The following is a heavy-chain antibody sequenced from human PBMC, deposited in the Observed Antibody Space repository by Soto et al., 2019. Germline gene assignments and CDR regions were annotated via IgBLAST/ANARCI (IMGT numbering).Heavy chain of an antibody. J-gene: IGHJ4*02. CDR3: AKAPYSGYLDY. V-gene: IGHV3-30*18. D-gene: IGHD3-22*01. CDR1: GFTFSSYG. Sequence: GGSLRLSCAASGFTFSSYGMHWVRQAPGKGLEWVAVISYDGSNKYYADSVKGRFTISRDNSKNTLYLQMNSLRAEDTAVYYCAKAPYSGYLDYWGQGTLVTVSS. CDR2: ISYDGSNK.